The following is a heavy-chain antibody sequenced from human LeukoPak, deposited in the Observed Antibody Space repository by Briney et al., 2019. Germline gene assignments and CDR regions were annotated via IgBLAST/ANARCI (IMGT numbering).Heavy chain of an antibody. Sequence: GGSLRLSCAASGFTFSSYAMSWIRQAPGKGLGWVSGISGFGGNTFYPDSVRGRFTISRDNSKDTLYLQMNSLRAEDSALYYCAKDQEGSGAYPHFHSWGQGTLVSVSS. CDR1: GFTFSSYA. J-gene: IGHJ4*02. V-gene: IGHV3-23*01. CDR2: ISGFGGNT. D-gene: IGHD3-10*01. CDR3: AKDQEGSGAYPHFHS.